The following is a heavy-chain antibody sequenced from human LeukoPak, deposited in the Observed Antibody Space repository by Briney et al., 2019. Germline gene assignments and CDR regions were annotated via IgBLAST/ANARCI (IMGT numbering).Heavy chain of an antibody. CDR1: SYSISGGYY. D-gene: IGHD1-26*01. CDR3: ALDPADRGAYYFDY. Sequence: SETLSLTCDVSSYSISGGYYWGWIRQPPGKGLEWIGSIYHNGRTYYNPSLKSRVTMSVDTSKNHFSLKLNSVTAADTALYYCALDPADRGAYYFDYWGQGTLVTVSS. V-gene: IGHV4-38-2*01. CDR2: IYHNGRT. J-gene: IGHJ4*02.